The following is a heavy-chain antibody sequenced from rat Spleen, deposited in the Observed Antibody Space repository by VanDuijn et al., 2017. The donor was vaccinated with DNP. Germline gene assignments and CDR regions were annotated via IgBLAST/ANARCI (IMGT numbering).Heavy chain of an antibody. CDR1: GFTFSNYW. Sequence: EVQLVESGGGLVQPGRSLKLSCVASGFTFSNYWMTWIRQAPGKGLEWVASITNSGGSTYYRDSVKGRFTVSRDNAKSTLYLQMDSLRSDDTATYYWAGRPPPTRGPFDYWGQGVTVTVSS. CDR3: AGRPPPTRGPFDY. CDR2: ITNSGGST. D-gene: IGHD1-4*01. V-gene: IGHV5-31*01. J-gene: IGHJ2*01.